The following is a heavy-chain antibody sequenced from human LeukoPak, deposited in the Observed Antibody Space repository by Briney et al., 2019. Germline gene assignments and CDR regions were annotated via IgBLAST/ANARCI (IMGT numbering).Heavy chain of an antibody. J-gene: IGHJ2*01. Sequence: KPSETLSLTCAVSGGSFSGYYWSWIRQPPGKGLGWFGEISHSGSTNYSPSLKSRVTISVDTSKNQFSLNLSSVTAAGTAVYYCARALVRATMVWYFDLWGRGTLVTVSS. CDR2: ISHSGST. CDR1: GGSFSGYY. CDR3: ARALVRATMVWYFDL. D-gene: IGHD5-12*01. V-gene: IGHV4-34*01.